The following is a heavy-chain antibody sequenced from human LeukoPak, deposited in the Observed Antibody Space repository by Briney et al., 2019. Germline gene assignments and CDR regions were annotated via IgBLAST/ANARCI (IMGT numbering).Heavy chain of an antibody. Sequence: GGSLRLSCAASGFTFSSYSMNWVRQAPGKGLEWVSSISSSSSYIYYADSVKGRFTISRDNAKNSLYLQMNSLRAEDTAVYYCARDGGYCSSTSCLAECDYWGQGTLVTVSS. CDR1: GFTFSSYS. V-gene: IGHV3-21*01. CDR3: ARDGGYCSSTSCLAECDY. CDR2: ISSSSSYI. D-gene: IGHD2-2*01. J-gene: IGHJ4*02.